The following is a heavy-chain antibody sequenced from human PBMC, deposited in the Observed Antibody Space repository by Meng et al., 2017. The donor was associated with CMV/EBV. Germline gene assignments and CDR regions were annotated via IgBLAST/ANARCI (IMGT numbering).Heavy chain of an antibody. D-gene: IGHD6-13*01. V-gene: IGHV4-31*02. CDR3: ARGGIAAAGSDFFDY. CDR2: IYYSGST. Sequence: SLSIGGYYWSWFLQPPGTGLECIGYIYYSGSTYYTPSLKSRVTISVDTSKNQFSLKLSSVTAADTAVYYCARGGIAAAGSDFFDYWGQGTLVTVSS. J-gene: IGHJ4*02. CDR1: SLSIGGYY.